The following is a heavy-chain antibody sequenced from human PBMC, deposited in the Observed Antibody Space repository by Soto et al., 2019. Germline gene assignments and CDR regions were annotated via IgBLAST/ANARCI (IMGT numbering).Heavy chain of an antibody. D-gene: IGHD1-26*01. CDR2: ISAYNGNT. J-gene: IGHJ4*02. CDR1: GYTFTNYG. CDR3: ARDGQWELLQDFDY. V-gene: IGHV1-18*01. Sequence: GASVKVSCKASGYTFTNYGISWVRQAPGQGLKWMGWISAYNGNTKYAQKLQGRVTMTTDTSTSTAYMELRSLRSDDTAVYYCARDGQWELLQDFDYWGQGTLVTVSS.